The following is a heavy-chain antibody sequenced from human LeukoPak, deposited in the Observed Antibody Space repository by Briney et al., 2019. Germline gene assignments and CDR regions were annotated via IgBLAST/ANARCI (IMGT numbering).Heavy chain of an antibody. CDR1: GGSMSSYY. CDR3: AREDLVATNTFDY. Sequence: SETLSLTCTVSGGSMSSYYWSWIRQPAGKGLEWIGRISSSGDTNYNPSLKSRVTVSVDTSKNHFPLKLTSVTAADTAVYYCAREDLVATNTFDYWGQGTLVTVSS. D-gene: IGHD5-12*01. J-gene: IGHJ4*02. CDR2: ISSSGDT. V-gene: IGHV4-4*07.